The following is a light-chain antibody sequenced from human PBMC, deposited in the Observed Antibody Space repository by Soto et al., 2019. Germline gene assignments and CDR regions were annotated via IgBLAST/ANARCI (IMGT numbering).Light chain of an antibody. CDR2: DAS. Sequence: EIILTQSAATLSLSPGKRATVSCRASQSVSSYLAWYQQKPGQAPRLLIYDASNRATGIPARFSGSGSGTDFTLTIRSLEPEDFAVYYCQQYNNWSFGQGARLEI. CDR3: QQYNNWS. J-gene: IGKJ5*01. V-gene: IGKV3-11*01. CDR1: QSVSSY.